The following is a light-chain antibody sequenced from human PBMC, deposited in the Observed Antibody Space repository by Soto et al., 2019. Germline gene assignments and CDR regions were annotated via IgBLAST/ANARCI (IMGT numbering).Light chain of an antibody. J-gene: IGKJ1*01. Sequence: DIQMTQSPSSLSASVGDRVTITCRASQGISNYLAWYQQKPGKVPKLLIYGASTLQSGVPSRFSGSRSATDITRNISSLQPEDLATYYGQKYNTAPKTFGQRTKVHIK. CDR2: GAS. CDR1: QGISNY. V-gene: IGKV1-27*01. CDR3: QKYNTAPKT.